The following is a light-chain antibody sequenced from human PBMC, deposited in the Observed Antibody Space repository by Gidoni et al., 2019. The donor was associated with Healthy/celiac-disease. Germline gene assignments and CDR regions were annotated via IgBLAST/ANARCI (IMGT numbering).Light chain of an antibody. J-gene: IGKJ1*01. Sequence: EIVFTQSPGTLSLSPGERATLSCRASQSVSSSNLAWYQQTPGKAPRLLIYGASSRATGIPDRFSGSGSGTDSTLTISRLEPEDFAVYYWQQEGRSHGTFGQGTKVEIK. CDR1: QSVSSSN. CDR3: QQEGRSHGT. V-gene: IGKV3-20*01. CDR2: GAS.